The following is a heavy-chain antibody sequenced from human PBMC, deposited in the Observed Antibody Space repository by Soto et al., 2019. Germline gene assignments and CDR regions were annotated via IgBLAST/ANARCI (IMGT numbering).Heavy chain of an antibody. Sequence: EVQLLESGGGLVQPGGSLRLSCAASGFTFSSYAMNWVRQAPGKGLEWVSVISGSGGSTYYTDSVKGRFTISRDNSKNTLYLQMNSLRAEDTAVYYCARRSSSWYFDCWGQGTPVTVSS. CDR3: ARRSSSWYFDC. CDR2: ISGSGGST. J-gene: IGHJ4*02. D-gene: IGHD6-13*01. V-gene: IGHV3-23*01. CDR1: GFTFSSYA.